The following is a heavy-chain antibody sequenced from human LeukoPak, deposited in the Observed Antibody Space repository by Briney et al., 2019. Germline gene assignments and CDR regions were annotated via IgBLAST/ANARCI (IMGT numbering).Heavy chain of an antibody. J-gene: IGHJ6*03. CDR3: ARDLYSYGYHYYMDV. V-gene: IGHV3-11*04. Sequence: GGSLRLSCAASGFTFSDYYMSWIRQAPGKGLEWVSYISSSGSTIYYADSVEGRFTISGDNAKNSLYLQMNSLRAEDTAVYYCARDLYSYGYHYYMDVWGKGTTVTVSS. CDR2: ISSSGSTI. CDR1: GFTFSDYY. D-gene: IGHD5-18*01.